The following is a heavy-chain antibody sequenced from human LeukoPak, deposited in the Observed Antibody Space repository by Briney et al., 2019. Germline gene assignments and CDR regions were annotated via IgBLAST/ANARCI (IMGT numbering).Heavy chain of an antibody. CDR3: ALAGGGNLPFDY. V-gene: IGHV3-74*01. CDR1: GFTFSSYW. CDR2: INSDGSNT. Sequence: GRSLRLSCAASGFTFSSYWMHGVRQAPGKGLVWVSRINSDGSNTRYADFVKGRFTISRDNAKNTLYLQVNSLRAEDTAVYYCALAGGGNLPFDYWGQGTLLTVSS. J-gene: IGHJ4*02. D-gene: IGHD4-23*01.